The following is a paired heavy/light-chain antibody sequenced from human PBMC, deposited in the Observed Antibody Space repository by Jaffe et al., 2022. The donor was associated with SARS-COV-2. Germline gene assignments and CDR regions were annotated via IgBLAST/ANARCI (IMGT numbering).Light chain of an antibody. CDR2: RNN. Sequence: QSVLTQPPSASGTPGQRVTISCSGSSSNIGSNYVYWYQQLPGTAPKLLIYRNNQRPSGVPDRFSGSKSGTSASLAISGLRSEDEADYYCAAWDDSRVVFGGGTKLTVL. J-gene: IGLJ2*01. CDR1: SSNIGSNY. CDR3: AAWDDSRVV. V-gene: IGLV1-47*01.
Heavy chain of an antibody. J-gene: IGHJ6*02. D-gene: IGHD2-2*01. CDR1: GGSISSGDYY. CDR2: IYYSGST. V-gene: IGHV4-30-4*01. CDR3: AREVRYCSSTSCPTDYYGMDV. Sequence: QVQLQESGPGLVKPSQTLSLTCTVSGGSISSGDYYWSWIRQPPGKGLEWIGYIYYSGSTYYNPSLKSRVTISVDTSKNQFSLKLSSVTAADTAVYYCAREVRYCSSTSCPTDYYGMDVWGQGTTVTVSS.